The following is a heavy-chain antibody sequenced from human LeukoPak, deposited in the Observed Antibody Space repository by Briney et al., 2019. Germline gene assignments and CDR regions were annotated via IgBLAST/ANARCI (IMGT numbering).Heavy chain of an antibody. J-gene: IGHJ3*02. D-gene: IGHD3-10*01. CDR1: GGSISSYH. CDR3: ARAYGSARVDI. Sequence: PSETLSLTCTVSGGSISSYHWSWIRQPPGKGLEWIGYKYYSGSANYNPSLKSRVTISVDTSKNQLSLKLSSVTAADTAVYYCARAYGSARVDILGQRTNVTGSS. V-gene: IGHV4-59*01. CDR2: KYYSGSA.